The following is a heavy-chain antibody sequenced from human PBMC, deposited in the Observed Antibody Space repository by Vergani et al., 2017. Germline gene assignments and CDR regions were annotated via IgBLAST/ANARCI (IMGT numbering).Heavy chain of an antibody. D-gene: IGHD3-22*01. V-gene: IGHV1-2*02. J-gene: IGHJ4*02. CDR1: GYTFNGYY. Sequence: QVQLVQSGAEVKKPGASVKVSCKASGYTFNGYYMHWVRQAPGQGLEWMGWINPNSGGTNDAQKFQGRVTMTRDTSISTAYMELSRLRSDDTAVYYCASTYDSSGYYYYWGQGTLVTVSS. CDR3: ASTYDSSGYYYY. CDR2: INPNSGGT.